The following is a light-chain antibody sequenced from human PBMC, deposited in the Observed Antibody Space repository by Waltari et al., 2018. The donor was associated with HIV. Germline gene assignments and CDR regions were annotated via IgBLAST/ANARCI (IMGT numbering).Light chain of an antibody. CDR2: ENT. CDR1: SPNIGAGYA. V-gene: IGLV1-40*01. CDR3: QSDDRRLSGVV. Sequence: QSVLTQPPSVSGAPGPRVTISWTGSSPNIGAGYAVHGYQQLHGTAAQRRNFENTKRASGVPDRCSGARSGTSASLGSSGLHAEDEADYDCQSDDRRLSGVVFGGGTKVTVL. J-gene: IGLJ2*01.